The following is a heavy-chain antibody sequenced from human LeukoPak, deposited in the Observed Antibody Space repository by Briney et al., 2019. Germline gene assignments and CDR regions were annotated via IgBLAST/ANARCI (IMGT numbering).Heavy chain of an antibody. V-gene: IGHV4-39*07. J-gene: IGHJ4*02. CDR1: GGSISSGDYY. CDR3: ARGRRGYCSSTSCYPFDY. D-gene: IGHD2-2*01. Sequence: SQTLSLTCTVSGGSISSGDYYWSWIRQPPGTGLEWIGSIFRSGNTYYNPSLKSRVTISVDTSKNQFSLKLTSVTAADTAVYYCARGRRGYCSSTSCYPFDYWGQGTLVTVSS. CDR2: IFRSGNT.